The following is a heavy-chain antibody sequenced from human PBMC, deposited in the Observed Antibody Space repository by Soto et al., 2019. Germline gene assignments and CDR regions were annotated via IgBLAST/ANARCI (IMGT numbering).Heavy chain of an antibody. CDR3: AKAWYYDFWSGYYADY. V-gene: IGHV3-23*01. CDR1: GFTFSSYA. Sequence: HPGGSLRLSCAASGFTFSSYAMSWVRQAPGKGLEWVSAISGSGGSTYYADSVKGRFTISRDNSKNTLYLQMNSLRAEDTAVYYCAKAWYYDFWSGYYADYWGQGTLVTVSS. CDR2: ISGSGGST. J-gene: IGHJ4*02. D-gene: IGHD3-3*01.